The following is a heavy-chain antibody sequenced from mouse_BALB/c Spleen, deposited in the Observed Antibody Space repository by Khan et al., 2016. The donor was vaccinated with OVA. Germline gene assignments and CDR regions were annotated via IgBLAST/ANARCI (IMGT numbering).Heavy chain of an antibody. J-gene: IGHJ2*01. CDR1: GYSITSGYG. V-gene: IGHV3-2*02. Sequence: EVKLLESGPGLVKPSQSLYLTCTVTGYSITSGYGWNWIRQFPGNKLEWMGYISYSGSTNYNPSLKSRISITRDTSKNQFFLQLNSVTTEDTATYYCARTARKKYWGQGTTLTVSS. CDR2: ISYSGST. D-gene: IGHD1-2*01. CDR3: ARTARKKY.